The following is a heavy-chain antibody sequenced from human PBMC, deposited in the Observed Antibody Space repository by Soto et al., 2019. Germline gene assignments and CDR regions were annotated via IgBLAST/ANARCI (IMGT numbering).Heavy chain of an antibody. Sequence: SETLSLTCAVYGGSFSGYYWSWIRQPPGKGLEWIGEINHSGSTNYNPSLKSRVTTSVDTSKNQFSLKLSSVTAADTAVYYCARIVPAAIYAVDYGMDVWGQGTTVTVSS. V-gene: IGHV4-34*01. J-gene: IGHJ6*02. CDR3: ARIVPAAIYAVDYGMDV. CDR1: GGSFSGYY. CDR2: INHSGST. D-gene: IGHD2-2*02.